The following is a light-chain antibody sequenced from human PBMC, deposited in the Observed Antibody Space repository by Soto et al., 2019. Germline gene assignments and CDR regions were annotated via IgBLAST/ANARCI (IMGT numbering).Light chain of an antibody. CDR2: AAY. J-gene: IGKJ1*01. V-gene: IGKV1-8*01. CDR1: QGISSY. CDR3: QQYYSSPPT. Sequence: AIRMTQSPSSLSASTGDRVTITCRASQGISSYLAWYQQKPGKAPKLLIYAAYNLQSGVPSRFSGSGSGTDFTLTISSLQAEDVAVYYCQQYYSSPPTFGQGTKVDIK.